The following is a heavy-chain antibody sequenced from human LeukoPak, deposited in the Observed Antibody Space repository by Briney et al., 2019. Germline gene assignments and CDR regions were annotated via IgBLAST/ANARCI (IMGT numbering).Heavy chain of an antibody. D-gene: IGHD4-17*01. J-gene: IGHJ4*02. CDR2: IYHSGST. V-gene: IGHV4-4*02. CDR1: GGSISSSNW. Sequence: SETLSLTCAVSGGSISSSNWWSWVRQPPGKGLEWIGEIYHSGSTNYNPSLKSRVTISVDKSKNQFSLKLSSVTAADTAVYYCAKSLIGGLRQSEFDYWGQGTLVTVSS. CDR3: AKSLIGGLRQSEFDY.